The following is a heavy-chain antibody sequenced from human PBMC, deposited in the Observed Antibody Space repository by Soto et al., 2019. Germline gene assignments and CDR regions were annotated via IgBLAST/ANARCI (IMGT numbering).Heavy chain of an antibody. Sequence: SETLSLTCTVSGGSISNGGYYWTWIRQHPGKGLEWIGYIYYSGSTYYNPSLKSRVTISVDTSKNQFSLKLTSVTAADTAVYYCARDVTDFWSGHEGMDVWGQETTVTVSS. CDR2: IYYSGST. V-gene: IGHV4-31*03. CDR1: GGSISNGGYY. CDR3: ARDVTDFWSGHEGMDV. J-gene: IGHJ6*02. D-gene: IGHD3-3*01.